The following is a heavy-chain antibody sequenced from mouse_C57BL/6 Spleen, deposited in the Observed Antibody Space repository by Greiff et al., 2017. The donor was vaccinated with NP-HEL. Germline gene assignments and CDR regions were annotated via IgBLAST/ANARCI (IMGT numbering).Heavy chain of an antibody. CDR3: ARTDWAFDY. D-gene: IGHD4-1*01. Sequence: ESGPGLVKPSQSLSLTCSVTGYSITSGYYWNWIRQFPGNKLEWMGYISYDGSNNYNPSLKNRISITRDTSKNHFFLKLNSFTTEDTATYYCARTDWAFDYWGQGTTLTVPS. CDR2: ISYDGSN. CDR1: GYSITSGYY. J-gene: IGHJ2*01. V-gene: IGHV3-6*01.